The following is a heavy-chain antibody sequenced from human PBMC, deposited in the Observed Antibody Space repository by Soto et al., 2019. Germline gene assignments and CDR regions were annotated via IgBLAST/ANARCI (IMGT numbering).Heavy chain of an antibody. J-gene: IGHJ6*04. CDR3: ARSSRVYYYGMDV. V-gene: IGHV5-51*01. CDR2: IYPGDSDT. CDR1: GYSFTSYW. Sequence: GESLKISCKGSGYSFTSYWIGWVRQMPGKGLEWMGIIYPGDSDTRYSPSFQGQVTISADKSISTAYLQWSSLKASDTAMYYCARSSRVYYYGMDVWGKGTTVTVSS.